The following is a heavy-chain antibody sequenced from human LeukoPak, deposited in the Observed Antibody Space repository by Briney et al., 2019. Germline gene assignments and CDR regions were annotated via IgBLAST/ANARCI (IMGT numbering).Heavy chain of an antibody. Sequence: GGSLRLSCVASGFTVSSKYMSWVRQAPGKGLEWVSVIYSGGSTYYGESVKGRFTISRDNSKNTLYLQMNSLRAEDTAVYYCASTRYGDYFDYWGQGTLVTVSS. CDR2: IYSGGST. CDR1: GFTVSSKY. D-gene: IGHD4-17*01. J-gene: IGHJ4*02. V-gene: IGHV3-53*01. CDR3: ASTRYGDYFDY.